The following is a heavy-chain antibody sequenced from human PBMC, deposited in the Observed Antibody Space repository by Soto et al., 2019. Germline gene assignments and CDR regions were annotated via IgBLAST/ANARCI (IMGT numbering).Heavy chain of an antibody. J-gene: IGHJ6*02. D-gene: IGHD4-17*01. V-gene: IGHV3-23*01. CDR2: ISGSGGTT. CDR1: GFTFKSYV. Sequence: EVQLLESGGGLVQPGGSLRLSCAASGFTFKSYVMSWVRQAPGKGLEWVSGISGSGGTTYYADSVKGRFTISRDNSRNTLSLLMNSLRGEDTAVYYCAKNNYGDYGFYYYGMDVWGQGTTVTVSS. CDR3: AKNNYGDYGFYYYGMDV.